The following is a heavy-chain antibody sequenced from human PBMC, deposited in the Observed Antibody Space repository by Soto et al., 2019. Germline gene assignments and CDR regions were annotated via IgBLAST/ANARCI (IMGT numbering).Heavy chain of an antibody. V-gene: IGHV3-30*03. CDR1: GFTFSSNG. CDR3: ARWVGGSMSDNSGKYEY. D-gene: IGHD3-22*01. Sequence: QVQLVESGGGVVQPGMSLRLTCAGSGFTFSSNGMHWVRQAPGKGLEWVALVSYDGSKKYYADSVKGRFTISRDNSENTLYLQMTSLRAEDTAVYYCARWVGGSMSDNSGKYEYWGQVTLVTVSS. CDR2: VSYDGSKK. J-gene: IGHJ4*02.